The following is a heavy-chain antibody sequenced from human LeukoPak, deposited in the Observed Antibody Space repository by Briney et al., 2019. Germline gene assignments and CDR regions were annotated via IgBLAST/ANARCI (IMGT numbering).Heavy chain of an antibody. CDR3: ARSYGSGSYFDY. CDR1: GGSISSYY. J-gene: IGHJ4*02. Sequence: SETLSLTCTVSGGSISSYYWSWIRQPPGKGLEWIGYIYYKGNTNYNPSLKSRVTISVDTSKNQFSLRLRSVTAADTAVYYCARSYGSGSYFDYWGQGTLVTVSS. D-gene: IGHD3-10*01. V-gene: IGHV4-59*01. CDR2: IYYKGNT.